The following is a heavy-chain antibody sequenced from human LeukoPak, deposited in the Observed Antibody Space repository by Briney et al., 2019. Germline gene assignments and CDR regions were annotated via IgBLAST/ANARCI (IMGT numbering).Heavy chain of an antibody. CDR2: IYAGGTT. Sequence: AGGSLRLSCAASGFTVRTNYMSWVRPAPGRGLEWVSVIYAGGTTYYGHSVKGRVTIYRDNSKNTLYLQMNSLRDEDTAVYYCARDSSGWYDHWGQGTLVTVSS. D-gene: IGHD6-19*01. CDR3: ARDSSGWYDH. J-gene: IGHJ5*02. V-gene: IGHV3-53*01. CDR1: GFTVRTNY.